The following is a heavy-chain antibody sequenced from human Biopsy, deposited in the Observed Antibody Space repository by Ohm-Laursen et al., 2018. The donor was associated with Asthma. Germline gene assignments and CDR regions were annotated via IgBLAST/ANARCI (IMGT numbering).Heavy chain of an antibody. CDR2: IRGYNGDT. J-gene: IGHJ5*02. Sequence: ASVKVSCKASGYTFSNYAISWVRQAPGQGLEWMGWIRGYNGDTKFAQNVKGRLSLTTDTSTSTAYMELRSLTSDDTAVYYCVRDKVVVVPGSKGPTDWFDPWGQGTLVTVSS. D-gene: IGHD2-15*01. CDR1: GYTFSNYA. CDR3: VRDKVVVVPGSKGPTDWFDP. V-gene: IGHV1-18*04.